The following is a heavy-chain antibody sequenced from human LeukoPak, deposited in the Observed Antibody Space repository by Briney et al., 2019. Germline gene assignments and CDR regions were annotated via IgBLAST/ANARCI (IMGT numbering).Heavy chain of an antibody. CDR2: INWNGGST. V-gene: IGHV3-20*04. CDR3: ARDTAMIVERGWFDP. CDR1: GFTFGNYG. J-gene: IGHJ5*02. D-gene: IGHD3-22*01. Sequence: GGSLRLSCAASGFTFGNYGMSWVRQAPGKGLEWVSGINWNGGSTGYADSVEGRFTISRDNAKNSLYLQMNSLIAEDTALYYCARDTAMIVERGWFDPWGQGTLVTVSS.